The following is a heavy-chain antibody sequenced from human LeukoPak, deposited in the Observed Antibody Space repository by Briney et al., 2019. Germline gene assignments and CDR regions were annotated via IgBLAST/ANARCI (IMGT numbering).Heavy chain of an antibody. D-gene: IGHD6-6*01. J-gene: IGHJ4*02. CDR2: INHSGST. CDR1: GGSFSGYY. V-gene: IGHV4-34*01. CDR3: AREPEIAARPPDY. Sequence: SETLSLTCAVYGGSFSGYYWSWIRQPPGKGLEWIGEINHSGSTNYNPSLKSRVTISVDTSKNQFSLKLSSVTAADTAVYYCAREPEIAARPPDYWGQGTLVTVSS.